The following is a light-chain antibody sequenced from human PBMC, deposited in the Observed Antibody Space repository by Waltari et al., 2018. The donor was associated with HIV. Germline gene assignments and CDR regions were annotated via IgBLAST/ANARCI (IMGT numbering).Light chain of an antibody. CDR2: RNN. V-gene: IGLV1-47*01. CDR3: AAWDDSLSGKWV. J-gene: IGLJ3*02. Sequence: QSLLTQPPSASGTPGQRVTISCSGSRSNIGSNFVYWYQQLPGTAPKLLIYRNNQRPSGVPDRFSGSKSGTSASLAISGLRSEDEADFYCAAWDDSLSGKWVFGGGTKLTVL. CDR1: RSNIGSNF.